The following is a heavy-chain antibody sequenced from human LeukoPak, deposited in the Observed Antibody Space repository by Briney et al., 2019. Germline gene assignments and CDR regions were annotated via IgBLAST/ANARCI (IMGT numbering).Heavy chain of an antibody. J-gene: IGHJ5*02. CDR2: INHSGNT. Sequence: KPSETLSLTCAVYGGSFNNYYWNWFRQPPGKGLEWIGEINHSGNTNYNPSLKSRVTISVDTSKNQFSLKLTSVTAADTAVYYCARYYCSSTSCYPNWFDPWGQGTLVTVSS. V-gene: IGHV4-34*01. CDR3: ARYYCSSTSCYPNWFDP. D-gene: IGHD2-2*01. CDR1: GGSFNNYY.